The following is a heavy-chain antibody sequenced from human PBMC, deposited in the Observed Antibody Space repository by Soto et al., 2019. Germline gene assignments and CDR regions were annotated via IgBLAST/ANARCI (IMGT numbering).Heavy chain of an antibody. J-gene: IGHJ4*02. CDR2: INHSGST. D-gene: IGHD5-18*01. CDR1: GGSFSGYY. Sequence: QVQLQQWGAGLLKPSETLSLTCAVYGGSFSGYYWSWIRQPPGKGLEWIGEINHSGSTNYNPSLKSRVTISVVTSKNQFSLKLSSVTAADTAVYYCARGRYTQPFDYWGQGTLVTVSS. V-gene: IGHV4-34*01. CDR3: ARGRYTQPFDY.